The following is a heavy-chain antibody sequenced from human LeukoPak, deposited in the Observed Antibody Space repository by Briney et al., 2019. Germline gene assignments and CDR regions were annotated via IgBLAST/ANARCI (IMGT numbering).Heavy chain of an antibody. CDR2: IIPIFGTA. CDR3: ARESGGGSTSCYDRCYYGMDV. V-gene: IGHV1-69*13. J-gene: IGHJ6*02. Sequence: ASVKVSCKASGGTFSSYAISWVRQAPGQGLEWMGGIIPIFGTANYAQKFQGRVTITADESTSTAYMELSSLRSEDTAVNYCARESGGGSTSCYDRCYYGMDVWGQGTTVTVSS. D-gene: IGHD2-2*01. CDR1: GGTFSSYA.